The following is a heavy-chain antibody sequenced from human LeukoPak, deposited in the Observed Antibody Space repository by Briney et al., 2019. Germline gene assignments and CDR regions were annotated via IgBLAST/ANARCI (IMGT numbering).Heavy chain of an antibody. CDR2: ICYSGST. Sequence: PSQTLSLTCTVSGGSINSGGYYWSWIRPHPGQGLEGIGYICYSGSTYYNPYLKSRVTISLDTSRTRFSLNLSSVTAADTAVYYCARMSETRNDYGDSYYFDYWGQGTLVTVSS. J-gene: IGHJ4*02. V-gene: IGHV4-31*03. CDR1: GGSINSGGYY. CDR3: ARMSETRNDYGDSYYFDY. D-gene: IGHD4-17*01.